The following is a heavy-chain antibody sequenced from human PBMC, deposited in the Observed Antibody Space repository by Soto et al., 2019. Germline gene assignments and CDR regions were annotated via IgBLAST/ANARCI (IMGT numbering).Heavy chain of an antibody. V-gene: IGHV3-33*01. CDR1: GFNFNKYG. CDR3: ARRQISPPTRGAASARGGMDV. CDR2: IWNDGNGY. Sequence: PGGSLRLSCAASGFNFNKYGMHWVRQAPGKGLEWVAVIWNDGNGYYYANSVKGRFTISRDNSKNTLFLQMSSLRAEDTAVYYCARRQISPPTRGAASARGGMDVWGQGTTVTVSS. J-gene: IGHJ6*02. D-gene: IGHD6-13*01.